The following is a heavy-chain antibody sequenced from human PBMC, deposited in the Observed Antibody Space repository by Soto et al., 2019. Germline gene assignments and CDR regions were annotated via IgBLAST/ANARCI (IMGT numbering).Heavy chain of an antibody. CDR2: ISGYNGNT. CDR3: ARGDYGDYD. V-gene: IGHV1-18*01. CDR1: GGTFSSYA. D-gene: IGHD4-17*01. J-gene: IGHJ4*02. Sequence: ASVKVSCKASGGTFSSYAISWVRQAPGQRLQWMGWISGYNGNTNDAQKYQGRITMTIDTSTTTAYMELGSLTSDDTDVYYCARGDYGDYDWGQGTLVTVSS.